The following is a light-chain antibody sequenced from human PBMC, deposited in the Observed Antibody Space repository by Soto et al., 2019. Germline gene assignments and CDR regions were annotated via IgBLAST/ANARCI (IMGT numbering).Light chain of an antibody. CDR2: EVS. CDR1: SSDVGKYDY. J-gene: IGLJ1*01. CDR3: QSYDSSLSGYV. Sequence: QSALTQPPSASGSPGQSVTISCTGTSSDVGKYDYVSWFQHHPGKAPKLIIYEVSKRPSGVPDRFSGSKSGSTASLTVSGLQTEDEGDYYCQSYDSSLSGYVFGTGTKLTVL. V-gene: IGLV2-8*01.